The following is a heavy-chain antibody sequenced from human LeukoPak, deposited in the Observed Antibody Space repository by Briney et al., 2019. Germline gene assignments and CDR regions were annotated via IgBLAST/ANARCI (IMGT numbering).Heavy chain of an antibody. Sequence: ASVKVSCKVSGYTLTELSMHWVRQAPGKGLEWMGGFDPEDGKTIYAQTFQGRVTMTEDSSTDTAYMELSSLRSEDTAVYYCARERSLGNRGYSYGIRDWGQGTLVTVSS. CDR3: ARERSLGNRGYSYGIRD. J-gene: IGHJ4*02. CDR1: GYTLTELS. D-gene: IGHD5-18*01. CDR2: FDPEDGKT. V-gene: IGHV1-24*01.